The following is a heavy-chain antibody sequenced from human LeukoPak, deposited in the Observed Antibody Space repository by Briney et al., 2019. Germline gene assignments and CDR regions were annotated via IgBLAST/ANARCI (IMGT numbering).Heavy chain of an antibody. J-gene: IGHJ4*02. CDR1: GFTVSTNY. CDR2: IYSGGST. CDR3: AKDGYYDSSGYEPHFDY. V-gene: IGHV3-53*01. D-gene: IGHD3-22*01. Sequence: PGGSLRLSCAASGFTVSTNYMGWVRQAPGKGLEWVSVIYSGGSTYYADSVKGRFTISRDNSKNTLFLQMNSLRAEDTAVYYCAKDGYYDSSGYEPHFDYWGQGTLVTVSS.